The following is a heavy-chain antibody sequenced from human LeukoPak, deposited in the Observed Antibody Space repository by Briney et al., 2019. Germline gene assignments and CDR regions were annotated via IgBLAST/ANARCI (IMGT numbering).Heavy chain of an antibody. CDR1: EVTFTTNA. D-gene: IGHD4-17*01. V-gene: IGHV3-23*01. Sequence: PGGTMRPSCVASEVTFTTNAASWGGQAPGKGLEWVSFMSYNGGRVHYADYVKGRFTISRDKSRNTVYLQMNSLRAEDTAVYYCGKDQGNGDYYRNYYYMEVWGKGTTVIVSS. CDR3: GKDQGNGDYYRNYYYMEV. J-gene: IGHJ6*03. CDR2: MSYNGGRV.